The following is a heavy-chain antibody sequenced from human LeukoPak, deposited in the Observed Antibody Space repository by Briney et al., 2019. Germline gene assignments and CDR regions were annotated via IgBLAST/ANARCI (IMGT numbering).Heavy chain of an antibody. Sequence: SGPTLVKPTQTLTLTCTFSGFSLSTSGVGVGWIRQPPGKALEWLALIYWDDNKRYRPSLKSGLTITKDTSKNQVVLTMANMHPVDTATYYCARRRAWDYFDYWGQGILVTVSS. CDR3: ARRRAWDYFDY. V-gene: IGHV2-5*02. J-gene: IGHJ4*02. CDR1: GFSLSTSGVG. CDR2: IYWDDNK.